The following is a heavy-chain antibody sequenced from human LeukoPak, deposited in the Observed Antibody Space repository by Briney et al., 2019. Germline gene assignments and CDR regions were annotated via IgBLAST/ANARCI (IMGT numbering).Heavy chain of an antibody. J-gene: IGHJ4*02. CDR3: ARTQDIVATVYFDY. Sequence: GGSLRLSCAASGFTFSSYAMSWVRQAPGKGLEWVSAISGSGGSTYYADSVKGRFTISRDNAKNSLYLQMNSLRAEDTAVYYCARTQDIVATVYFDYWGQGTLVTVSS. V-gene: IGHV3-23*01. CDR1: GFTFSSYA. CDR2: ISGSGGST. D-gene: IGHD5-12*01.